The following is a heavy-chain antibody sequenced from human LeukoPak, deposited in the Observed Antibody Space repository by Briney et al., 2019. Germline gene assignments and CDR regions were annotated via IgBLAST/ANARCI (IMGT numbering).Heavy chain of an antibody. V-gene: IGHV4-59*01. CDR1: GGSISSYY. CDR2: IYYSGST. CDR3: ARVRNWFDP. Sequence: SETLSLTCTASGGSISSYYWSWIRQPPGKGLEWIGYIYYSGSTNYNPSLKSRVTISVDTSKNQFSLKLSSVTAADTAVYYCARVRNWFDPWGQGTLVTVSS. J-gene: IGHJ5*02.